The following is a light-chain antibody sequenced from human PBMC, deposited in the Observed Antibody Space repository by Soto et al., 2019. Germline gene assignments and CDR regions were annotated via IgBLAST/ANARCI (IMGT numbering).Light chain of an antibody. CDR3: QQYGSSPPRYT. CDR2: GAS. Sequence: EIVLTQSPGTLSLSPGDRATLSCRASQSVSSSHLAWYQQKPGQAPRLVIYGASSRATGIPDRFSGSGSGTDFTVTVSRLEPEDFAVYYCQQYGSSPPRYTFGQGTKLEIK. CDR1: QSVSSSH. V-gene: IGKV3-20*01. J-gene: IGKJ2*01.